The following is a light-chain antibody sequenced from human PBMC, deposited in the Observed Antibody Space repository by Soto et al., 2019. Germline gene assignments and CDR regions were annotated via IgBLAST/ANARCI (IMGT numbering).Light chain of an antibody. CDR2: AAS. CDR3: QQSYSTPRT. Sequence: DIQMTQSPSSLSASVVDRVTITCRASQSISSYLNWYQQKPGKAPKLLIYAASSLQSGVPSRFSGSGSGTDFTLTISSLQPEDFATYYCQQSYSTPRTFGQGTKVDTK. J-gene: IGKJ1*01. CDR1: QSISSY. V-gene: IGKV1-39*01.